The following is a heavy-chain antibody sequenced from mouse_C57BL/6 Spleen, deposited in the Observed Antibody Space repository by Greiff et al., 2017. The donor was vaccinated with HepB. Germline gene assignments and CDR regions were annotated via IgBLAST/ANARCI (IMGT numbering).Heavy chain of an antibody. J-gene: IGHJ3*01. D-gene: IGHD2-5*01. CDR1: GYTFTDYE. CDR3: TRRGSNYPFAY. CDR2: IDPETGGT. Sequence: VQLQQSGAELVRPGASVTLSCKASGYTFTDYEMHWVKQTTVHGLEWIGAIDPETGGTAYNQKFKGKAILTADKSSSTAYMELRSLTSEDSAVYCCTRRGSNYPFAYWGQGTLVTVSA. V-gene: IGHV1-15*01.